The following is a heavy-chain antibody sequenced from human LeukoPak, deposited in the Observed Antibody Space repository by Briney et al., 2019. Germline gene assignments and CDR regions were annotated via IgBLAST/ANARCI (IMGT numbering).Heavy chain of an antibody. CDR3: ARPGQWLVRVFDY. CDR2: INHSGST. D-gene: IGHD6-19*01. Sequence: SETLSLTCAVYGGSFSGYYWSWIRQPPGKGLEWIGEINHSGSTNYNPSLKSRVTVSVDTSKNQFSLKLSSVTAADTAVYYCARPGQWLVRVFDYWGQGTLVTVSS. V-gene: IGHV4-34*01. CDR1: GGSFSGYY. J-gene: IGHJ4*02.